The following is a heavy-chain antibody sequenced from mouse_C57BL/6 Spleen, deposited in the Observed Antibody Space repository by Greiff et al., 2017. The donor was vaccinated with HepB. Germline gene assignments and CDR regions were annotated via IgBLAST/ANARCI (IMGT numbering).Heavy chain of an antibody. D-gene: IGHD1-1*02. CDR2: IYPGDGDT. J-gene: IGHJ4*01. CDR1: GYAFSSYW. V-gene: IGHV1-80*01. Sequence: VQLVESGAELVKPGASVKISCKASGYAFSSYWMNWVKQRPGKGLEWIGQIYPGDGDTNYNGKFKGKATLTADKSSSTAYMQLSSLTSEDSAVYFCARDGDYAMDYWGQGTSVTVSS. CDR3: ARDGDYAMDY.